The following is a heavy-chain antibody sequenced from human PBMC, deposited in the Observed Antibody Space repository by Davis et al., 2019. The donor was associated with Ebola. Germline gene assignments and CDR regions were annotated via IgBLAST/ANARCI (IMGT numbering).Heavy chain of an antibody. CDR1: GFTFSSYW. CDR2: INSDGSST. V-gene: IGHV3-74*01. CDR3: AKDSGGDYRPDYFDY. J-gene: IGHJ4*02. D-gene: IGHD4-17*01. Sequence: HTGGSLRLSCAASGFTFSSYWMHWVRQAPGKGLVWVSRINSDGSSTSYADSVKGRFTISRDNAKNTLYLQMNSLRVEDTAVYYCAKDSGGDYRPDYFDYWGQGTLVTVSS.